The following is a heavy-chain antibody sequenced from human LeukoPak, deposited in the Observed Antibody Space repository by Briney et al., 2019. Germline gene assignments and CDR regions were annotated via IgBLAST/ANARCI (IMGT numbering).Heavy chain of an antibody. V-gene: IGHV3-7*01. J-gene: IGHJ3*01. Sequence: GGSLRLSCAASGFTFSSYWMSWIRQAPGKGLEWVANIKQDGSEKYYVDSVKGRFTISRDNAKNSLYLQMNSLRAEDTAVYYCVREASGVSSSAFDVWGQGTMVTVSS. CDR3: VREASGVSSSAFDV. D-gene: IGHD1-26*01. CDR2: IKQDGSEK. CDR1: GFTFSSYW.